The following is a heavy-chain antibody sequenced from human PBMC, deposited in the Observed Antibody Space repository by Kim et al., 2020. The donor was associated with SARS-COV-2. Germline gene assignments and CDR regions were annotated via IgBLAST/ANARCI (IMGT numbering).Heavy chain of an antibody. J-gene: IGHJ4*02. Sequence: ASVKVSCKASGYTFINYGISWVRQAPGQGLELMGWISVYNGNTKYLQNLQGRVTMTTDTSTTTAYMELRSLRSDDTAVYYCVREGGDSSGYYFAYWGQGTLLTVSS. D-gene: IGHD3-22*01. V-gene: IGHV1-18*01. CDR2: ISVYNGNT. CDR3: VREGGDSSGYYFAY. CDR1: GYTFINYG.